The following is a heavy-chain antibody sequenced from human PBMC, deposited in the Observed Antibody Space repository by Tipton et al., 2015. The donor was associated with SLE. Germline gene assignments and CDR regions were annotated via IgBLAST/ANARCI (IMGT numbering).Heavy chain of an antibody. CDR1: GGSISSYY. D-gene: IGHD4-17*01. V-gene: IGHV4-59*12. J-gene: IGHJ4*02. CDR3: ARDDGDYTVDY. CDR2: ILYSGST. Sequence: TLSLTCTVSGGSISSYYWTWIRQPPGKGLEWIGYILYSGSTDYNPSLKSRVTISVDTSKNQFSLKLSSVTAADTAVYYCARDDGDYTVDYWGQGTLVTVSS.